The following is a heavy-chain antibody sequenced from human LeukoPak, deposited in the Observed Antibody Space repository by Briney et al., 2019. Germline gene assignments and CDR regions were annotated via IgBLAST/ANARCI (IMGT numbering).Heavy chain of an antibody. CDR3: ARHSLVGATRSYFDL. Sequence: PGESLRISCKGSGYIFSNYWIVWVRQMPGKGLEWMWIIYPGDSDTRYSPSFQGQVTISADKSISTAYLQWSSLKASDSAMYYCARHSLVGATRSYFDLWGQGTLVTVSS. CDR1: GYIFSNYW. V-gene: IGHV5-51*01. J-gene: IGHJ5*02. D-gene: IGHD1-26*01. CDR2: IYPGDSDT.